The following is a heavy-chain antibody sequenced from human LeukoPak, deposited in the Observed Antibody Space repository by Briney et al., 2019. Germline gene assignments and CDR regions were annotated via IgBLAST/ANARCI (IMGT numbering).Heavy chain of an antibody. CDR3: ARGPYSYDSSGAFDI. Sequence: SETLSLTCTVSGDSLSSGDYYWGWIRQTAGKGLERIGRISSSGSPNYNPSLKSRVTISVDTSKNQFSLKLSSVTAADTAVYFCARGPYSYDSSGAFDIWGQGTMVSVSS. CDR2: ISSSGSP. D-gene: IGHD3-22*01. CDR1: GDSLSSGDYY. V-gene: IGHV4-61*02. J-gene: IGHJ3*02.